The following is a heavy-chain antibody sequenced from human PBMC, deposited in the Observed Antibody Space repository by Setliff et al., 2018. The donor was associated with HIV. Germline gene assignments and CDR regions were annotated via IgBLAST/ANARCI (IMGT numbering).Heavy chain of an antibody. J-gene: IGHJ4*02. V-gene: IGHV4-34*01. CDR3: HLEVPLMMGTTPPL. CDR2: SNHSGNT. D-gene: IGHD2-15*01. CDR1: GGSFNAYY. Sequence: TLSLTCDVSGGSFNAYYWSWIRQPPGKGLEWIGESNHSGNTTYNPSLKSRVTISVDTTKNQFSLKLNTVTAADTAVYYCHLEVPLMMGTTPPLWGQGTLVTVSS.